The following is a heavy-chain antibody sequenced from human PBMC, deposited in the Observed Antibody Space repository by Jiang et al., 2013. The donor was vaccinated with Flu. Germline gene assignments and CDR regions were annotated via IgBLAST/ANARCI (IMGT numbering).Heavy chain of an antibody. V-gene: IGHV1-8*02. CDR1: GYTFTSYD. CDR3: ARGRAAAGTRWFDP. Sequence: GAEVKKPGASVKVSCKASGYTFTSYDINWVRQATGQGLEWMGWMNPNSGNTGYAQKFQGRVTMTRNTSVSTAYMELSSLGSEDTAVYYCARGRAAAGTRWFDPWGQGTLVTVSS. CDR2: MNPNSGNT. D-gene: IGHD6-13*01. J-gene: IGHJ5*02.